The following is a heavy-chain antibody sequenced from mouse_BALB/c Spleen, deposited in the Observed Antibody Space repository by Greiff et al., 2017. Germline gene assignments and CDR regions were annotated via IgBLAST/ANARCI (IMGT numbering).Heavy chain of an antibody. CDR3: ARHSGYGYDVRDFYYAMDY. CDR1: GFTFSSYT. D-gene: IGHD2-2*01. V-gene: IGHV5-12-2*01. J-gene: IGHJ4*01. Sequence: EVQLVESGGGLVQPGGSRKLSCAASGFTFSSYTMSWVRQTPEKRLEWVAYISNGGGSTYYPDTVKGRFTISRDNAKNTLYLQMSSLKSEDTAMYYCARHSGYGYDVRDFYYAMDYWGQGTSVTVSS. CDR2: ISNGGGST.